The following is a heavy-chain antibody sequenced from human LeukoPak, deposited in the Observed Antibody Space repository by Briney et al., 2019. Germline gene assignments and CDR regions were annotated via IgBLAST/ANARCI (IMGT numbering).Heavy chain of an antibody. D-gene: IGHD6-13*01. CDR3: ARPKYSSSWQIFDY. J-gene: IGHJ4*02. CDR2: ISSSGSTL. V-gene: IGHV3-11*01. CDR1: GFTFSDYY. Sequence: PGGSLRLSCAASGFTFSDYYMSWIRQAPGKGLEWVSYISSSGSTLYYADSVKGRFTISRDNAKNSLYLQMNSLRAEDTAVYYCARPKYSSSWQIFDYWGQGTLVTASS.